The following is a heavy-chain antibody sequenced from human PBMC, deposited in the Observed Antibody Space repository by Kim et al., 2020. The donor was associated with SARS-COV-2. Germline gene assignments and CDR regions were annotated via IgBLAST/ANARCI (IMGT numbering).Heavy chain of an antibody. CDR3: ARVWVYGGNSVSFDY. J-gene: IGHJ4*02. D-gene: IGHD2-21*02. Sequence: QGFTGRFVFSLDTSVSTAYLQISSLKAEDTAVYYCARVWVYGGNSVSFDYWGQGTLVTVSS. V-gene: IGHV7-4-1*02.